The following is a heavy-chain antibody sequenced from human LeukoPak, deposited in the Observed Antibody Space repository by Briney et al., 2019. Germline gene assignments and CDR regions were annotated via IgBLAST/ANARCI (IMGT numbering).Heavy chain of an antibody. Sequence: PGGSLRLSCVASGFTLRVNYMTWIRQTPGRELEWVSVIYSDGTTKYADSAKGRFTISRDNSKSMVYLQMDRLRAEDTAVYYCAGCKGGWSDHFYGMDVWGQGTTVTVSS. D-gene: IGHD6-19*01. J-gene: IGHJ6*02. CDR1: GFTLRVNY. V-gene: IGHV3-53*01. CDR3: AGCKGGWSDHFYGMDV. CDR2: IYSDGTT.